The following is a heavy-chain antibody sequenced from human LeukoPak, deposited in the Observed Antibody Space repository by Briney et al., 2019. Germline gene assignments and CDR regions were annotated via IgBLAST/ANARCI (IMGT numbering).Heavy chain of an antibody. CDR1: GGSISSSNW. Sequence: SETLSLTCAVSGGSISSSNWWSWVRQPPGKGLEWIGEIYHSGSTYYNPSLKSRVTISVDKSKNQFSLKLSSVTAADTAVYYCARTVMVRGVVYYYGMDVWGQGTTVTVSS. V-gene: IGHV4-4*02. CDR2: IYHSGST. J-gene: IGHJ6*02. CDR3: ARTVMVRGVVYYYGMDV. D-gene: IGHD3-10*01.